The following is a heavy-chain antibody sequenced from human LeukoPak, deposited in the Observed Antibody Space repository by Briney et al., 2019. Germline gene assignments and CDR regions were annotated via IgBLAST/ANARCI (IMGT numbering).Heavy chain of an antibody. CDR1: GGSFSGFF. CDR3: ARGEVGARMNY. CDR2: INQSGST. Sequence: SETLSLTCAVYGGSFSGFFWTWIRQPPGKGLEWIGEINQSGSTNYNPSLRSRVTMSIETSNKQFSLKLSSMTAADTAVYYCARGEVGARMNYWGQGTLVTVSS. V-gene: IGHV4-34*01. D-gene: IGHD1-26*01. J-gene: IGHJ4*02.